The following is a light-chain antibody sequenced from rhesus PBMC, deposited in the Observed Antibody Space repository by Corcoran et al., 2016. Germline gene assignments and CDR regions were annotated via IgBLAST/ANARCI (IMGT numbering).Light chain of an antibody. CDR3: SSYAGSNTFI. V-gene: IGLV2-23*01. Sequence: QAALTQPPSVSGSHGQTVTISCTGTSNDVGGYDYVSWYQQHPGTAPKLMIYEVSKRPSGVSDRFSGSKSGNTASLTISGLQAEDEADYYCSSYAGSNTFIFGAGTRLTVL. CDR1: SNDVGGYDY. CDR2: EVS. J-gene: IGLJ1*01.